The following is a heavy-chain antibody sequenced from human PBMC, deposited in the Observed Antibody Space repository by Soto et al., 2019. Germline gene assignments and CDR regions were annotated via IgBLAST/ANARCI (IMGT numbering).Heavy chain of an antibody. CDR1: GYSFTNFG. Sequence: QVQLVQSGLEVKKPGASVKVSCKASGYSFTNFGFNWVRQAPGQGLEWMGWVSNYNGNRKYAEKFQGRVTMTTDTSANTGYMDLGSLRSDDTALYYCASGKMVRGPRPQYYCYFGMDVWGQGTTLIVSS. CDR3: ASGKMVRGPRPQYYCYFGMDV. V-gene: IGHV1-18*01. J-gene: IGHJ6*02. CDR2: VSNYNGNR. D-gene: IGHD3-10*01.